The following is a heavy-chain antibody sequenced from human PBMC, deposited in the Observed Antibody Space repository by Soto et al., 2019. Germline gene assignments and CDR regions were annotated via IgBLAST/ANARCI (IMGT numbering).Heavy chain of an antibody. CDR2: TYYRSKWNF. D-gene: IGHD6-6*01. V-gene: IGHV6-1*01. Sequence: LSQTLSLTCAISGDSVSSNTAAWNWIRQSPSRGLEWLGRTYYRSKWNFDYALSVKSRIIINPDTSKNQFSLQLNSVTPEDTAVYYCVRQHSTSSDYYGLDVWGQGTTVTVSS. J-gene: IGHJ6*02. CDR3: VRQHSTSSDYYGLDV. CDR1: GDSVSSNTAA.